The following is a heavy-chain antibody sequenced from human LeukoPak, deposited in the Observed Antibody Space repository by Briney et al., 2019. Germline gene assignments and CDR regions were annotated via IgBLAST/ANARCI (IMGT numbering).Heavy chain of an antibody. J-gene: IGHJ6*02. V-gene: IGHV4-59*01. CDR1: GGSMNSYY. D-gene: IGHD3-22*01. Sequence: SETLSLTCTVSGGSMNSYYWSRIRQPPGKGLDWIGYIYYSGSTNYNPSLKSRVTISLDTSKNQFSLRLSSVTAADTAVYYCARSYDSRGYYYYGMDVWGQGTTVTVSS. CDR2: IYYSGST. CDR3: ARSYDSRGYYYYGMDV.